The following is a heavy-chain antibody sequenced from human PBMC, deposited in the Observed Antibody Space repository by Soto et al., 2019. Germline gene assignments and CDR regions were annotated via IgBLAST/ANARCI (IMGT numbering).Heavy chain of an antibody. J-gene: IGHJ5*02. Sequence: GGSLRLSCAASGFTFSAYAMSWVRQAPGKGLQWVSGVGGSDTDKHYADSVRGRFTVSRDNSKNTLYLQMNSLRAEDTAVYYCAKESYXGWVDPWGQGTLVTVSS. CDR3: AKESYXGWVDP. CDR1: GFTFSAYA. CDR2: VGGSDTDK. V-gene: IGHV3-23*01.